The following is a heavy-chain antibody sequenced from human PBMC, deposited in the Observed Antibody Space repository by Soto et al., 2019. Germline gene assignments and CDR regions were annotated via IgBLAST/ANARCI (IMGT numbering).Heavy chain of an antibody. D-gene: IGHD3-9*01. CDR2: ISAYNGNT. V-gene: IGHV1-18*01. Sequence: QVQLVQSGAEVKKPGASVKVSCKASGYTFTSYGISWVRQAPGQGLEWMGWISAYNGNTNYAQKLQGRVTMTTDTATSTAYMELRSLRSDDTAVYYCARTYCYDILTGELDYWGQGTLVTVSS. J-gene: IGHJ4*02. CDR1: GYTFTSYG. CDR3: ARTYCYDILTGELDY.